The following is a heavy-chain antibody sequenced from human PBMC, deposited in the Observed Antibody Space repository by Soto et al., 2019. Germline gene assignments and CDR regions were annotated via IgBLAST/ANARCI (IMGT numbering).Heavy chain of an antibody. J-gene: IGHJ4*02. CDR1: GGNITSYY. CDR2: IYFSGSA. D-gene: IGHD5-12*01. Sequence: SETLPLPCTVSGGNITSYYWSWIRQPPGKGLEWIGYIYFSGSANYNPSLKSRVTISVDTSKNQFSLKLSSVTAADTAVYYCARRYSGYGDYWGQGTLVTVSS. CDR3: ARRYSGYGDY. V-gene: IGHV4-59*08.